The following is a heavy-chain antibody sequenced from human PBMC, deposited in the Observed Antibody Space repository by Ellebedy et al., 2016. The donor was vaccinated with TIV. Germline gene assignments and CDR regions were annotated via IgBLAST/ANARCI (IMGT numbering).Heavy chain of an antibody. CDR3: ASRGYSYAPSA. D-gene: IGHD5-18*01. Sequence: PGGSLRLSCAASGFTFSNSAMSWVRQAPGKGLEWVSVVYSDNSIYYADSVKGRFIISRDGSKNTLYLQMNSLRAEDTAVYYCASRGYSYAPSAWGQGTLVSVSS. J-gene: IGHJ5*02. CDR1: GFTFSNSA. V-gene: IGHV3-53*01. CDR2: VYSDNSI.